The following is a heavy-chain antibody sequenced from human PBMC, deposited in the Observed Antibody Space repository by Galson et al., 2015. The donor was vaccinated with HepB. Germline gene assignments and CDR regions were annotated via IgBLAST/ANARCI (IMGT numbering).Heavy chain of an antibody. CDR2: INAGNGNT. J-gene: IGHJ4*02. Sequence: SVKVSCKASGYTFTSYAMHWVRQAPGQRLEWMGWINAGNGNTKYSQKFQGRVTITRDASASTAYMELSSLRSEDTAVYYCARDPRVRGAPPPPYFDYWGQGTLVTVSS. CDR3: ARDPRVRGAPPPPYFDY. CDR1: GYTFTSYA. V-gene: IGHV1-3*01. D-gene: IGHD3-10*01.